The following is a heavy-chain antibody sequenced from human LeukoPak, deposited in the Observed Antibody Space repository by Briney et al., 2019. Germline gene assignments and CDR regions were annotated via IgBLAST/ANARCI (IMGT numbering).Heavy chain of an antibody. J-gene: IGHJ3*02. CDR3: ASRLTVTDYDYVWGSYRPDAFDI. Sequence: GGSLRLSCAASGFTLSSYWMSWVRQAPGKGLEWVANIKQDGSEKYYVDSVKGRFTISRDNAKNSLYLQMNSLRAEDTAVYYCASRLTVTDYDYVWGSYRPDAFDIWGQGTMVTVSS. CDR1: GFTLSSYW. D-gene: IGHD3-16*02. CDR2: IKQDGSEK. V-gene: IGHV3-7*01.